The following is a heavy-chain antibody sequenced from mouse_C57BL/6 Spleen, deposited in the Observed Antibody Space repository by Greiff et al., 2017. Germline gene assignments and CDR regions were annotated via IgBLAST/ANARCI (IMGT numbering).Heavy chain of an antibody. J-gene: IGHJ2*01. CDR2: INPSSGYT. D-gene: IGHD1-1*01. Sequence: QVQLKQSGAELARPGASVKMSCKASGYTFPSYSMHWVKQRPGQGLEWIGYINPSSGYTKYNQKFKDKATLTADKSSSTAYMQLSSLTSEDTAVYDCARSIGGSSFGYWGQGTTLPVSS. CDR3: ARSIGGSSFGY. V-gene: IGHV1-4*01. CDR1: GYTFPSYS.